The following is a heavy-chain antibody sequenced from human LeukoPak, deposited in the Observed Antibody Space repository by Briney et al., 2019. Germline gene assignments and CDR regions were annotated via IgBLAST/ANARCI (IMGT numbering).Heavy chain of an antibody. CDR3: AKENYDFWSGSTSDY. J-gene: IGHJ4*02. CDR2: IKSKTDGGTR. CDR1: GFTSSNAW. D-gene: IGHD3-3*01. Sequence: GGSLRLSCAVSGFTSSNAWMSWVRQAPGKGLEWVGRIKSKTDGGTRDYAAPVKGRFTISRDDSKNTLYLQMNSLRAEDTAVYYCAKENYDFWSGSTSDYWGQGALVPVSS. V-gene: IGHV3-15*01.